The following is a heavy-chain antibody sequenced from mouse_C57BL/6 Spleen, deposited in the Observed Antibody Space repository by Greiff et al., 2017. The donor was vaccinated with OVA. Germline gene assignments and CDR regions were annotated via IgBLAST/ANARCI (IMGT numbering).Heavy chain of an antibody. CDR2: INPSTGGT. V-gene: IGHV1-42*01. CDR3: ARLSMDY. J-gene: IGHJ4*01. CDR1: GYSFTGYY. Sequence: VQLQQSGPELVKPGASVEISCKASGYSFTGYYMNWVKQSPEKSLEWIGEINPSTGGTTYNQKFKAKATLTVDKSSSTAYMQLKSLTSEDSAVYYCARLSMDYWGKGTSVTVYS.